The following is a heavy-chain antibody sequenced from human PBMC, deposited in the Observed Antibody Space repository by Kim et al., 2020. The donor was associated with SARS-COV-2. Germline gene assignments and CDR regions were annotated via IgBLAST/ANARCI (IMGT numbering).Heavy chain of an antibody. Sequence: GGSLRLSCAASGFTFSSYSMNWVRQAPGKGLEWVSSISSSSSYIYYADSVKGRFTISRDNAKNSLYLQMNSLRAEDTAVYYCARDLPYHDFWSGYSDYYYGMDVWGQGTTVTVSS. CDR2: ISSSSSYI. CDR3: ARDLPYHDFWSGYSDYYYGMDV. J-gene: IGHJ6*02. CDR1: GFTFSSYS. D-gene: IGHD3-3*01. V-gene: IGHV3-21*01.